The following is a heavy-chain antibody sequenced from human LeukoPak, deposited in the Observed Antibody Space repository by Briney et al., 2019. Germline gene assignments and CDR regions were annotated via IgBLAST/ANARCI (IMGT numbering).Heavy chain of an antibody. CDR2: IYYSGST. D-gene: IGHD6-13*01. CDR3: ARGPIAAAAP. J-gene: IGHJ5*02. CDR1: GGSISSYY. V-gene: IGHV4-59*01. Sequence: PSETLSLTCTVSGGSISSYYWSWIRQPPGRGLEWIGYIYYSGSTNYNPSLKSRVTISVDTSENQFSLKLSSVTAADTAVYYCARGPIAAAAPWGQGTLVTVSS.